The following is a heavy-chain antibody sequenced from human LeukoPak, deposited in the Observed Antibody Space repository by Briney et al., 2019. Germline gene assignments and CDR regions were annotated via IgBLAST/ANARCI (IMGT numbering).Heavy chain of an antibody. D-gene: IGHD3-22*01. J-gene: IGHJ4*02. CDR3: ASSVVIPHYFDY. CDR2: IHTSGST. Sequence: SETLSLTCTVSGGSISSYYWNWIRQPAGKGLEWIGRIHTSGSTNYNPSLKSRVTISVDTSKNQFSLKLSSVTAADTAVYYCASSVVIPHYFDYWGQGTLVTVSS. V-gene: IGHV4-4*07. CDR1: GGSISSYY.